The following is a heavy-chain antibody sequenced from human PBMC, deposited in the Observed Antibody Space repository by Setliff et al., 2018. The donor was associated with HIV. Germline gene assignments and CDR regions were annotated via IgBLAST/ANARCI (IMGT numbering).Heavy chain of an antibody. D-gene: IGHD3-9*01. CDR3: ATFDYNLLTGCPC. CDR1: GYLFTTHG. J-gene: IGHJ4*02. CDR2: ISGYNGDT. V-gene: IGHV1-18*01. Sequence: ASVKVSCKASGYLFTTHGITWVRQAPGQGLEWMAWISGYNGDTYYAQNLQDRVTVTTDTSTSTAYMELRSLRSDDTALYFCATFDYNLLTGCPCWGQGTLVTVSS.